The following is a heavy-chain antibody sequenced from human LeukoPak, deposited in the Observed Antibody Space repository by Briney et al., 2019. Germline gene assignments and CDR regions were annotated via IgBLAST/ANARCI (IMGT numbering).Heavy chain of an antibody. J-gene: IGHJ4*02. CDR1: GGTFSSYA. CDR2: IIPILGIA. D-gene: IGHD3-22*01. Sequence: ASVKVSCKASGGTFSSYAISWVRQAPGQGLEWMGRIIPILGIANYAQKFQGRVTITADKSTSTAYMELSSLRSEDTAVYYCARDFAYDSFGGVNFDYWGQGTLVTVSS. V-gene: IGHV1-69*04. CDR3: ARDFAYDSFGGVNFDY.